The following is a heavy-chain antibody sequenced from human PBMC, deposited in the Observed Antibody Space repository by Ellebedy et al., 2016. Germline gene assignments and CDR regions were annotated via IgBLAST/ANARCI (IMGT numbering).Heavy chain of an antibody. D-gene: IGHD6-19*01. CDR1: GGSFSGYY. J-gene: IGHJ4*02. V-gene: IGHV4-34*01. Sequence: SETLSLTCAVYGGSFSGYYWSWIRQPPGKGLEWIGEINHSGSTNYNPSLKSRVTISVDTSKNQFSLKLSSVTAADTAVYYCARYTYSSGWYGYFDYWGQGTLVTVSS. CDR2: INHSGST. CDR3: ARYTYSSGWYGYFDY.